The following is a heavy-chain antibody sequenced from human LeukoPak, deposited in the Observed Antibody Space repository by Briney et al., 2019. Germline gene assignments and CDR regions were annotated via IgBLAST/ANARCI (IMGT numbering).Heavy chain of an antibody. CDR1: GYTFTIYG. V-gene: IGHV1-18*01. D-gene: IGHD1-26*01. CDR3: ARDTYTGVGATKWDYSHYGMDV. Sequence: GASVKVSCKASGYTFTIYGINWVRRAPGQGLEWMGWLSAYNGNTNYAQKLQGRVTVTTDTSTTTAYMELRSLRSDDTGVYYCARDTYTGVGATKWDYSHYGMDVWGQGTTVTVSS. J-gene: IGHJ6*02. CDR2: LSAYNGNT.